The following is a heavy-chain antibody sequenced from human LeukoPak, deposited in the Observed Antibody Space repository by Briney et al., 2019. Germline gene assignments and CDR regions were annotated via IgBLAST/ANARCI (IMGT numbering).Heavy chain of an antibody. J-gene: IGHJ5*02. V-gene: IGHV3-48*01. CDR1: GFTFKNYG. D-gene: IGHD2-15*01. Sequence: GGSLRLSCAASGFTFKNYGMNWVRQAPGKGLECVSSITSTSSTVYYADSVRGRFTISRDNAKNSLYLQMNSLRAEDTAVYYCARRNKDRYCSRSSCPNWFDPWGQGTLVTVSS. CDR3: ARRNKDRYCSRSSCPNWFDP. CDR2: ITSTSSTV.